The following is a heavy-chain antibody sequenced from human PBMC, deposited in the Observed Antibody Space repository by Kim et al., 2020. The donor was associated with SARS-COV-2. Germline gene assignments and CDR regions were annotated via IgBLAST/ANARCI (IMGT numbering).Heavy chain of an antibody. CDR2: IIPIFGTA. CDR1: GGTFSSYA. V-gene: IGHV1-69*13. CDR3: ARDGKYYDSSGYYYHAFDI. Sequence: SVKVSCKASGGTFSSYAISWVRQAPGQGLEWMGGIIPIFGTANYAQKFQGRVTITADESTSTAYMELSILRSEDTAVYYCARDGKYYDSSGYYYHAFDIWCQGPMVTVSS. D-gene: IGHD3-22*01. J-gene: IGHJ3*02.